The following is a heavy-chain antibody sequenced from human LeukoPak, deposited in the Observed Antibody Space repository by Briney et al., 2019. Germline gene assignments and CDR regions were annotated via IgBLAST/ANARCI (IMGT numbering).Heavy chain of an antibody. J-gene: IGHJ4*02. V-gene: IGHV3-23*01. Sequence: GGSLGLSCAASGFTFSSYAMSWVRQAPGKGLEWVSAISGSGGSTYYADSVKGRFTISRDNSKNTLYLQMNSLRAEDTAVYYCAKGGENVVITCTDYWGQGTLVTVSS. CDR3: AKGGENVVITCTDY. CDR2: ISGSGGST. D-gene: IGHD3-22*01. CDR1: GFTFSSYA.